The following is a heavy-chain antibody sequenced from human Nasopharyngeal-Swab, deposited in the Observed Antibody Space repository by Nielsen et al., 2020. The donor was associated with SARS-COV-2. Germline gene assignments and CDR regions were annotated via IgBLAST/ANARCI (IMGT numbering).Heavy chain of an antibody. J-gene: IGHJ4*02. CDR1: GFTFSDYY. V-gene: IGHV3-11*04. Sequence: GESLKISCAASGFTFSDYYMSWIRQAPGKGLEWVSYIGSDYHNVHYADSVKGRFTISRDNAKNSLYLQMNSLRDEDTAVYYCARDTILTPDYWGQGTLVTVSS. D-gene: IGHD3-9*01. CDR2: IGSDYHNV. CDR3: ARDTILTPDY.